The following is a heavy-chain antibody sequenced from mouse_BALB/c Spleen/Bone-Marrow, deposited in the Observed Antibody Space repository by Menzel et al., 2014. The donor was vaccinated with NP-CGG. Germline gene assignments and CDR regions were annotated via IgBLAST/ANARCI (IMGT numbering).Heavy chain of an antibody. Sequence: AQLKESGPGLVAPSQSLSITCTVSGFSLTSYGVHWVRQPPGKGLEWLGVIWAGGSTNYNSALMSRLSISKDNSKSLLFLKMNSLQTDDTDMYYCARGGSSWGFAYWGQGTLVTVSA. CDR1: GFSLTSYG. J-gene: IGHJ3*01. D-gene: IGHD1-1*01. CDR2: IWAGGST. V-gene: IGHV2-9*02. CDR3: ARGGSSWGFAY.